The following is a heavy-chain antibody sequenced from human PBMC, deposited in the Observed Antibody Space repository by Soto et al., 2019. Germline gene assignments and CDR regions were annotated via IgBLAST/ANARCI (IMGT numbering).Heavy chain of an antibody. D-gene: IGHD3-10*01. CDR3: ARRTNYSDGSNYHGVYSMDV. J-gene: IGHJ6*02. Sequence: ASVKVSCKASGYTFTNYYIHWVRQAPGQGLEWMGIINPSGGSTSYAQKFRGRVTMTRDTSTSTVNMELSSLRSEDAAVYYCARRTNYSDGSNYHGVYSMDVWGQGTTVTVSS. CDR2: INPSGGST. V-gene: IGHV1-46*01. CDR1: GYTFTNYY.